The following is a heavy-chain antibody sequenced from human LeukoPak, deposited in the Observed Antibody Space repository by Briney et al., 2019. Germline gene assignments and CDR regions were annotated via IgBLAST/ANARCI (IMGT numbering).Heavy chain of an antibody. D-gene: IGHD3-10*01. CDR2: IHSGGST. Sequence: GGSLRLSCAVSGFTVSSNYMSWVRQAPGKGLEWVSVIHSGGSTYYADSVKGRFTISRDNAKNMLYLHMNTLRAEDTAVYYCARGSGSYDWFDPWSQGTLVTVSS. CDR1: GFTVSSNY. CDR3: ARGSGSYDWFDP. J-gene: IGHJ5*02. V-gene: IGHV3-66*01.